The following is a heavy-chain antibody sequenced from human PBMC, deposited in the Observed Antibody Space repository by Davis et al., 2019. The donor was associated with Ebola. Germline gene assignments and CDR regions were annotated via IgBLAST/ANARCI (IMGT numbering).Heavy chain of an antibody. V-gene: IGHV1-18*01. CDR2: ISAYNGNT. CDR1: GGTFSSYA. D-gene: IGHD3-10*01. CDR3: ASPVLLWFGGYGMDV. J-gene: IGHJ6*02. Sequence: ASVKVSCKASGGTFSSYAISWVRQAPGQGLEWMGWISAYNGNTNYAQKLQGRVTMTTDTSTSTAYMELSSLRSEDTAVYYCASPVLLWFGGYGMDVWGQGTTVTVSS.